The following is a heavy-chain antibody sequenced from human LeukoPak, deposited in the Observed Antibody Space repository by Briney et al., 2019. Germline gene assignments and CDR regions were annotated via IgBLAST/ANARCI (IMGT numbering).Heavy chain of an antibody. CDR1: GGSVSSSSYY. J-gene: IGHJ4*02. CDR2: IFYSGNT. Sequence: SETLSLTCTVSGGSVSSSSYYWGWIRQPPGKGLEWIGSIFYSGNTYYNASLESRVTISVDTSKNHFSLKLSSVTSADTAVYYCARRSSGGGLFDYWGQGTLVTVYS. D-gene: IGHD6-19*01. V-gene: IGHV4-39*02. CDR3: ARRSSGGGLFDY.